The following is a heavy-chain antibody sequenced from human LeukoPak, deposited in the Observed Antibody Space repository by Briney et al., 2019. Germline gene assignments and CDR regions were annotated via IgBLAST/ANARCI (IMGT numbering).Heavy chain of an antibody. CDR2: ITGSGGKT. CDR1: GFTFTNYA. CDR3: AKALGPNIVYGMDV. V-gene: IGHV3-23*01. D-gene: IGHD7-27*01. Sequence: GGSLRLSCEASGFTFTNYAMAWVRQGPGKGLEWVSGITGSGGKTYYADSVRGRFTISRDNSKNTLYLQMNSLRAEDTAVYYCAKALGPNIVYGMDVWGQGTTVTVSS. J-gene: IGHJ6*02.